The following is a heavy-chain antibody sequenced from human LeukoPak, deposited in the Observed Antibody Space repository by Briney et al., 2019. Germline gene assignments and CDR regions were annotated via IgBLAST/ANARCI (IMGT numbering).Heavy chain of an antibody. CDR3: ASCYSNRLFDY. J-gene: IGHJ4*02. CDR2: IYYSGST. V-gene: IGHV4-34*01. Sequence: PSETLSLTCAVYGGSFSGYYWSWIRQPPGKGLEWIGSIYYSGSTYYNPSLKSRVTISVDTSKNQFSLKLSSVTAADTAVYYCASCYSNRLFDYWGQGTLVTVSS. D-gene: IGHD4-4*01. CDR1: GGSFSGYY.